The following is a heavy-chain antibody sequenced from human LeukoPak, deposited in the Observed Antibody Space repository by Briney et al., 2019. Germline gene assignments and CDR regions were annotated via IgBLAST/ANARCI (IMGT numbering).Heavy chain of an antibody. D-gene: IGHD5-18*01. CDR1: GGTFSSYA. V-gene: IGHV1-69*06. CDR2: IIPIFGTA. Sequence: ASVKASCKASGGTFSSYAISWVRQAPGQGLEWMGGIIPIFGTANYAQKFQGRVTITADKSTSTAYMELSSLRSEDTAVYYCARDSAAMVTWFDPWGQGTLVAVSS. J-gene: IGHJ5*02. CDR3: ARDSAAMVTWFDP.